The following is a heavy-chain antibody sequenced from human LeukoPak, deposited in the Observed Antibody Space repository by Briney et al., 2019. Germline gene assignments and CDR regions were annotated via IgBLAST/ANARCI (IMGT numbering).Heavy chain of an antibody. CDR3: ARLSVRQRGGMDV. V-gene: IGHV3-21*01. CDR1: GFTFSNYA. D-gene: IGHD2-2*01. Sequence: GGSLRLSCAASGFTFSNYAMNWVRQAPGKGLEWVSSISSSSSYIYYADSVKGRFTISRDNAKNSLYLQMNSLRAEDTAVYYCARLSVRQRGGMDVWGKGTTVTVSS. J-gene: IGHJ6*03. CDR2: ISSSSSYI.